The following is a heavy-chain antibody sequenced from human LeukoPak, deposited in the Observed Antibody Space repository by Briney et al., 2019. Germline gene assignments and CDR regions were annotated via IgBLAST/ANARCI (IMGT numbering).Heavy chain of an antibody. D-gene: IGHD3-10*01. Sequence: GGSLRLSCAASGFTFSSYAMSRVRQAPGKGLEWVSVIYSGGSTYYADSVKGRFTISRDNSKNTLYLQMNSLRAEDTAVYYCARDITYWGHGTLVTVSS. CDR3: ARDITY. CDR2: IYSGGST. J-gene: IGHJ4*01. CDR1: GFTFSSYA. V-gene: IGHV3-53*01.